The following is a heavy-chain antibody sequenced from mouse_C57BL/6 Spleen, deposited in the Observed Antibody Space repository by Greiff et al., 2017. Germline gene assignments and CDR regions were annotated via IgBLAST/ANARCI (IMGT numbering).Heavy chain of an antibody. V-gene: IGHV1-64*01. CDR3: AREGEDSSGSDY. CDR2: IHPNSGST. Sequence: VQLQQPGAELVKPVASVKLSCKASGYTFTSYWMHWVKQRPGQGLEWIGMIHPNSGSTNYNEKFKSKATLTVDKSSSTAYMQLSSLTSEDSAVYYCAREGEDSSGSDYWGQGTTLTVSS. D-gene: IGHD3-2*02. J-gene: IGHJ2*01. CDR1: GYTFTSYW.